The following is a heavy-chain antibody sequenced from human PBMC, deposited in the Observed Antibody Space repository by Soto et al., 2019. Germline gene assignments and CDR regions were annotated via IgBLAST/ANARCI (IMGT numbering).Heavy chain of an antibody. CDR3: PRRWGDYSDY. J-gene: IGHJ4*01. CDR1: AFTFTSYY. Sequence: ASASGACKKGAFTFTSYYMHWVRQAPGQGLEWMGIINPSGGSTSYAQKFQGRVTMTRNTSISTAYMVLINLTYGDTTVYYCPRRWGDYSDYWG. CDR2: INPSGGST. V-gene: IGHV1-46*01. D-gene: IGHD3-16*01.